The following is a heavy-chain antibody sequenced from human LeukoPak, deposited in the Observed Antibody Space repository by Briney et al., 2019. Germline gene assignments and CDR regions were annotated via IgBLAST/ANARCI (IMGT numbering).Heavy chain of an antibody. Sequence: GGSLRLSCAASGFTFSSYSMNWVRQAPGKGLEWVSSISSSSSYIYYADSVKGRFTISRDNAKNSLYLQMNSLRAEDTAVYYCARDTPQGLALVDYWGQGTLVTVSS. D-gene: IGHD6-25*01. CDR2: ISSSSSYI. CDR3: ARDTPQGLALVDY. CDR1: GFTFSSYS. V-gene: IGHV3-21*01. J-gene: IGHJ4*02.